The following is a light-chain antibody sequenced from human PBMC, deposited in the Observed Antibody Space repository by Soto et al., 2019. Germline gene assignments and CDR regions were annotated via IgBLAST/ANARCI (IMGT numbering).Light chain of an antibody. CDR1: SIDVGGYNS. V-gene: IGLV2-8*01. J-gene: IGLJ1*01. Sequence: QSALTQPPSASGYPGQSVTISCTGTSIDVGGYNSVSWYQQHPCKAPKLMIDEVNKRPSGVPDRFSGSKTGNPASLTVSGLQSEDDADSFCSSFAVRKSLLFVTGTKLTVL. CDR3: SSFAVRKSLL. CDR2: EVN.